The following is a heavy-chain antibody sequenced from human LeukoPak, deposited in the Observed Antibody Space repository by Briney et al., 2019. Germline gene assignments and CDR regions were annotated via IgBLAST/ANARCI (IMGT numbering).Heavy chain of an antibody. Sequence: GGSLRLSCAASGFTFSDYDMHWVRHATGKGLQWVSAIGTAGDTYYTGSVKGRFTISRENAKNSLYLQMNSLRAGDTAVYYCARVAKERVGGVYYFDYWGQGTLVTVSS. CDR2: IGTAGDT. J-gene: IGHJ4*02. V-gene: IGHV3-13*01. D-gene: IGHD1-1*01. CDR1: GFTFSDYD. CDR3: ARVAKERVGGVYYFDY.